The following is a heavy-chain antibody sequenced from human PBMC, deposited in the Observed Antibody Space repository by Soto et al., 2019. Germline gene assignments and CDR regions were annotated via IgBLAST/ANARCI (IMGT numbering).Heavy chain of an antibody. Sequence: SETLSLTCTVSGGSISSSSYYWGWIRQPPGKGLEWIGSIYYSGSTYYNPSLKSRVTISVDTSKNQFSLKLSSVTAADTAVYYCARRGPEWYIDLWGRGTLVTVSS. CDR3: ARRGPEWYIDL. V-gene: IGHV4-39*01. J-gene: IGHJ2*01. CDR1: GGSISSSSYY. CDR2: IYYSGST.